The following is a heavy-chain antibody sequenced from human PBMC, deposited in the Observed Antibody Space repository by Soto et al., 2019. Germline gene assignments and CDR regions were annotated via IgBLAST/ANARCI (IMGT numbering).Heavy chain of an antibody. Sequence: QVQLVQSGAVVRKPGSSVKVSCKSSGDTFSNFAISWVRQAPGQGLEWMGRIIPTFDTPNYAQKFQGRLTITADESTSTDYMELSSLRSEDTARYYCARALTYYYNAGAYWGQGTLVTVSS. D-gene: IGHD3-10*01. V-gene: IGHV1-69*01. CDR2: IIPTFDTP. CDR1: GDTFSNFA. J-gene: IGHJ4*02. CDR3: ARALTYYYNAGAY.